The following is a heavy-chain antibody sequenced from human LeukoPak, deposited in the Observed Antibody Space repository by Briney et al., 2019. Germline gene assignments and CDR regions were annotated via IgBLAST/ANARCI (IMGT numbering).Heavy chain of an antibody. J-gene: IGHJ4*02. CDR3: ARGIPIDSSGDFDY. Sequence: GGSLRLSCAASGFTFDDYAMHWVRQAPGKGLEWVSVIYSGGSTYCADSVKGRFTISRDNSKNTLYLQMNSLRAEDTAVYYCARGIPIDSSGDFDYWGQGTLVTVSS. CDR1: GFTFDDYA. CDR2: IYSGGST. D-gene: IGHD3-22*01. V-gene: IGHV3-66*01.